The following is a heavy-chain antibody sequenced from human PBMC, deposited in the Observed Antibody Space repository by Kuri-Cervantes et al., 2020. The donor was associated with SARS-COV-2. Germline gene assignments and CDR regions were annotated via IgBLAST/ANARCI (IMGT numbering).Heavy chain of an antibody. J-gene: IGHJ3*02. Sequence: GGSLRLSCAASGFTFSSYAMHWVRQAPGKGLEWVAVISYDGSNKYYADSVKGRFTIFRDNSKNTLYLQMGSLRAEDMAVYYCARGGITVFGVVTSDDAFEIWGQGTMVTVSS. V-gene: IGHV3-30*14. CDR3: ARGGITVFGVVTSDDAFEI. CDR2: ISYDGSNK. D-gene: IGHD3-3*01. CDR1: GFTFSSYA.